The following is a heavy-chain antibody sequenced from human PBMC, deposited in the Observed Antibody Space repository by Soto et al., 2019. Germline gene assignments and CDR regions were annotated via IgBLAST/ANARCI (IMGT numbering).Heavy chain of an antibody. CDR2: ISDRGDNT. J-gene: IGHJ4*02. V-gene: IGHV3-23*01. D-gene: IGHD6-19*01. Sequence: GGSLRLSCAASGFTFRSYAMSWARQAPGKGLDWVSGISDRGDNTYYADSVKGRFTISRDNSKNTLYLQMNSLRAEDTAVYYCVQTTGWPGFDFWGQGT. CDR3: VQTTGWPGFDF. CDR1: GFTFRSYA.